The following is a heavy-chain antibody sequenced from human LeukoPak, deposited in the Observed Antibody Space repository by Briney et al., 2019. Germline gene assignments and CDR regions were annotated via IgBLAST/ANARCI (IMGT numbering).Heavy chain of an antibody. Sequence: GGSLRLSCAASGFTVSSSYMSWVRQAPGKGLEWVSVIYSGGSTYYADSVKGRFTISRDNSKNTLYLQMNSLRAEDTAVYYCARASVGYYGSGSGDAFDIWGQGTMVTVSS. D-gene: IGHD3-10*01. J-gene: IGHJ3*02. CDR1: GFTVSSSY. CDR2: IYSGGST. CDR3: ARASVGYYGSGSGDAFDI. V-gene: IGHV3-53*01.